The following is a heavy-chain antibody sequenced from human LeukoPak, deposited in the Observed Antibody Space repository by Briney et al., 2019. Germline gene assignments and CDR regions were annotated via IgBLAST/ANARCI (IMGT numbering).Heavy chain of an antibody. CDR2: IYFSGST. J-gene: IGHJ4*02. Sequence: PSETLSLTCTVSGGSISTYFWSWLRQSPGKGLEWIGHIYFSGSTNYNPSLESRVTISVDTSKNQFSLKLSSVTAADTAVYYCARHKSSGSYPLDYWGQGTLVTVSS. D-gene: IGHD3-22*01. V-gene: IGHV4-59*08. CDR1: GGSISTYF. CDR3: ARHKSSGSYPLDY.